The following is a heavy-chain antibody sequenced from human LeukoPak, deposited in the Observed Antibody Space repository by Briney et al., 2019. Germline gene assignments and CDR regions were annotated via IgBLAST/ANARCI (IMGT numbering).Heavy chain of an antibody. CDR1: GYSFTNYG. V-gene: IGHV1-18*01. D-gene: IGHD3-10*01. CDR2: ISAYNGHT. Sequence: ASVKVSCKASGYSFTNYGILWVRQAPGQGLEWMGWISAYNGHTNYAQKLQDRVTMTTETSTGTAYMELRSLRSDDTAVYYCARELGWFDPWGQGTLVTVSS. CDR3: ARELGWFDP. J-gene: IGHJ5*02.